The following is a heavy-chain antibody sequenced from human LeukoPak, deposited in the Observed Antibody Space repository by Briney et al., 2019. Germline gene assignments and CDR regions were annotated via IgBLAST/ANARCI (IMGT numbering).Heavy chain of an antibody. CDR1: GYTLTELS. CDR3: ATGSNSGSYFFRAFDI. Sequence: ASVKVSCKVSGYTLTELSMHWVRQAPGKGLEWMGGFDPEDGETIYAQKFQGRVTMTEDTSTDTAYMELSRLRSEDTAVYYCATGSNSGSYFFRAFDIWGQGTMVTVSS. CDR2: FDPEDGET. D-gene: IGHD1-26*01. V-gene: IGHV1-24*01. J-gene: IGHJ3*02.